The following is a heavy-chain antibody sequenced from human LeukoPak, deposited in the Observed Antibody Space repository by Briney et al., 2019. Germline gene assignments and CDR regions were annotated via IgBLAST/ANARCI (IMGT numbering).Heavy chain of an antibody. Sequence: GGSLRLSCAASGFTFSSHWMYWVRQGPGKGLVWVSRINSDGSSTSYADGVKGRFTISRDNAKNTLYLQMNSLRVEDTAIYYCARGLYGAHVDWGQGTLVTVSA. CDR2: INSDGSST. CDR3: ARGLYGAHVD. V-gene: IGHV3-74*01. CDR1: GFTFSSHW. D-gene: IGHD4/OR15-4a*01. J-gene: IGHJ4*02.